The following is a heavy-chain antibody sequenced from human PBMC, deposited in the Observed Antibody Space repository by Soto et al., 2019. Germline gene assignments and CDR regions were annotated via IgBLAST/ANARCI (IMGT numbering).Heavy chain of an antibody. Sequence: GGSLRLSCAASGFTFSSYGMHWVRQAPGKGLEWVAVIWYDGSNKYYADSVKGRFTISRDNSKNTLYLQMNSLRAEDTAVYCCARVEYGDYSPFDYWGQGTLVTVSS. CDR3: ARVEYGDYSPFDY. CDR2: IWYDGSNK. V-gene: IGHV3-33*01. D-gene: IGHD4-17*01. CDR1: GFTFSSYG. J-gene: IGHJ4*02.